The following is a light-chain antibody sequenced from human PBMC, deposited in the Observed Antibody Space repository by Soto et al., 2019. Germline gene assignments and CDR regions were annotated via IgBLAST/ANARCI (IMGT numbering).Light chain of an antibody. CDR1: QSVSTNY. CDR2: GAS. J-gene: IGKJ1*01. Sequence: EIVLTQSPGTLSLSPGERATLSCRASQSVSTNYLAWYQRKPGQAPRLLIYGASSRATDIPNRFSGSGSGTDVTLIITRLKAEDFAVYYCQQYGSSPPTFGQGTKVEIK. CDR3: QQYGSSPPT. V-gene: IGKV3-20*01.